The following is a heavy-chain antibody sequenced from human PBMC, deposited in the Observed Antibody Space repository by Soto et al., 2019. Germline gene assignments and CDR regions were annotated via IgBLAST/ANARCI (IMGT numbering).Heavy chain of an antibody. Sequence: EVQLLESGGGLVQPGGSLRLSCAASGFTFSSYAMSWVRQAPGKGLEWVSAISGSGGSTYYADSVKGRFTISRDNSKNTLYLRMDSLRAEDTAVYYCAKAGTWNWNDVTYCDYWGQGTLVTVSS. V-gene: IGHV3-23*01. CDR3: AKAGTWNWNDVTYCDY. J-gene: IGHJ4*02. CDR2: ISGSGGST. D-gene: IGHD1-1*01. CDR1: GFTFSSYA.